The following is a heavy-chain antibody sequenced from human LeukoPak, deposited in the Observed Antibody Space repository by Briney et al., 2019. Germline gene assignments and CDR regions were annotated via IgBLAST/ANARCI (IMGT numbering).Heavy chain of an antibody. V-gene: IGHV3-23*01. CDR2: ISGSGGST. CDR3: AKRGVVIRVILVGFHKEAYYFDS. D-gene: IGHD3-22*01. CDR1: GITLSNYG. Sequence: GGSLRLSCAVSGITLSNYGMSWVRQAPGKGLEWVAGISGSGGSTNYADSVKGRFTISRDNRRNTLYLQMNSLRAEDTAVYFCAKRGVVIRVILVGFHKEAYYFDSWGQGALVTVSS. J-gene: IGHJ4*02.